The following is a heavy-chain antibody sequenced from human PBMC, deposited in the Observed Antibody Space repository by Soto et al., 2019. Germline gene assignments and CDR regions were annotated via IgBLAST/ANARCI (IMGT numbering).Heavy chain of an antibody. CDR3: ARDSGDSSGYYYVDY. D-gene: IGHD3-22*01. CDR1: GGSISSGGYY. J-gene: IGHJ4*02. V-gene: IGHV4-31*03. Sequence: SETLSLTCTVSGGSISSGGYYWSWIRQHPGKGLEWIGYMYSGGSTYYNPSLKSRVTISVDTSKNQFSLKLSSVTAADTAVYYCARDSGDSSGYYYVDYWGQGTLVTVSS. CDR2: MYSGGST.